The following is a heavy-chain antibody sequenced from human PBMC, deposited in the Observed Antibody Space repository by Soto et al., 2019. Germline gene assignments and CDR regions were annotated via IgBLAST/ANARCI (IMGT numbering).Heavy chain of an antibody. CDR1: GGSISSYY. D-gene: IGHD4-17*01. V-gene: IGHV4-59*12. CDR2: IYYSGST. J-gene: IGHJ6*02. Sequence: PSETLSLTCTFSGGSISSYYWSWIRQPPGKGLEWIGYIYYSGSTNYNPSLKSRVTISVDTSKNQFSLKLSSVTAADTAVYYCARGVGDYGDPYYYYGMDVWGQGTTVTVSS. CDR3: ARGVGDYGDPYYYYGMDV.